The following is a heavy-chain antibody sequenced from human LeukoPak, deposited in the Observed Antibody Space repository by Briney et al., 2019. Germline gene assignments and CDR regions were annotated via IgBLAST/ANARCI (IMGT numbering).Heavy chain of an antibody. D-gene: IGHD5-18*01. CDR3: AKDQGYNYGYYFDY. J-gene: IGHJ4*02. V-gene: IGHV3-23*01. Sequence: GGSLRLSCAASGSTFSSYAMSWVRQAPGKGLEWVSAISSSGGSTYYADSVKGRFTISRDSSKNTLYLQMSSLRAEDTAVYYCAKDQGYNYGYYFDYWGQGTLVTVSS. CDR1: GSTFSSYA. CDR2: ISSSGGST.